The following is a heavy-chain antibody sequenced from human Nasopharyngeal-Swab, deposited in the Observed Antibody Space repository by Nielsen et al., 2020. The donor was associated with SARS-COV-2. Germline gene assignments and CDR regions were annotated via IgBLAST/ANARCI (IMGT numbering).Heavy chain of an antibody. D-gene: IGHD1-26*01. J-gene: IGHJ4*02. CDR1: EFTMSRNG. CDR2: ISSSSSTS. V-gene: IGHV3-48*02. CDR3: ARDVAIVGATLEN. Sequence: GESLKISCAASEFTMSRNGMHWLRQAPGKGLEWVAYISSSSSTSYYADSVKGRFTISRDNPKNSLYLQMNSLRDEDTALYYCARDVAIVGATLENWGQGTLVTVSS.